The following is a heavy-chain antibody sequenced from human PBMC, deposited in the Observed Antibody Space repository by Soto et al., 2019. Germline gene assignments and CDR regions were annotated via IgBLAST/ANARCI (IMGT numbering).Heavy chain of an antibody. D-gene: IGHD3-10*01. V-gene: IGHV4-39*01. Sequence: SETLPLTCTVSGGSLRDTNNYWGWIRQPPGKGPEWIGSIYYSGKTYYSPSLKSRVTLSVDTSKNQFSLKLSSVTAADTAVYYCARTYSASGSHSYWAQGTLVTVSS. J-gene: IGHJ4*02. CDR3: ARTYSASGSHSY. CDR2: IYYSGKT. CDR1: GGSLRDTNNY.